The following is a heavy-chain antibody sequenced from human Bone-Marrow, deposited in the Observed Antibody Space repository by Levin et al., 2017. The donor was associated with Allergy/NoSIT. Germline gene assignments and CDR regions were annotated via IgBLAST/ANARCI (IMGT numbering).Heavy chain of an antibody. CDR2: IKGKSDGGTR. Sequence: SCAASGFNFSDAWMSWVRQAPGKGLEWVGRIKGKSDGGTRDHAAPVKGRFTILKDDSKHMLFLQMNSLKTEDTAVYYCTTVKPDFLTGYYITPPHFWGQGTLVTVSS. CDR1: GFNFSDAW. D-gene: IGHD3-9*01. CDR3: TTVKPDFLTGYYITPPHF. J-gene: IGHJ1*01. V-gene: IGHV3-15*01.